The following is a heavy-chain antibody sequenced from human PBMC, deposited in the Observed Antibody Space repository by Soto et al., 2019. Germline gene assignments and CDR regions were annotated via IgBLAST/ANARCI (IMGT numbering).Heavy chain of an antibody. CDR1: GYTFSRYG. CDR3: AKNGHSAYYSSILDV. Sequence: QGQLVQSGGEVKKSGASVKVSCKASGYTFSRYGISWVRQAPGQGLEWMGWISGYNGDTNYAQKCQARVNMTIDRSTTAAYMGQGSLTSDDTAVYYCAKNGHSAYYSSILDVLGQGTTVSASS. V-gene: IGHV1-18*01. D-gene: IGHD2-8*01. CDR2: ISGYNGDT. J-gene: IGHJ6*02.